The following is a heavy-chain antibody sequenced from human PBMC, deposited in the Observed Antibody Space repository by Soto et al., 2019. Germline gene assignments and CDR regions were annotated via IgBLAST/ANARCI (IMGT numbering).Heavy chain of an antibody. V-gene: IGHV3-11*05. Sequence: QVQLVQSGGGLVKPGGSLRLSCAASGFTFSDYYMSWIRQAPGKGLEWVSFIRSSSSYATYADSVKGRFTISRDNAKNSLYLQMNSLRVEDTAVYYCATEGNCSGGSRYFGYSMDVWGQGTTDTVSS. D-gene: IGHD2-15*01. J-gene: IGHJ6*02. CDR1: GFTFSDYY. CDR3: ATEGNCSGGSRYFGYSMDV. CDR2: IRSSSSYA.